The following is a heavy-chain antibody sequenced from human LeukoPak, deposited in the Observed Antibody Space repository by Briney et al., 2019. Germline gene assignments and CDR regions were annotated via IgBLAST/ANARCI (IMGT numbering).Heavy chain of an antibody. V-gene: IGHV4-59*01. Sequence: SETLSHTCTVSGGSISSYYWSWIRQPPGKGLEWIGYISYSGSTNYNPSLKSRVTISVDTSKNHFSLKLSSVTAADTAVYYCARGTIAVARNWGQGTLVTVSS. CDR3: ARGTIAVARN. D-gene: IGHD6-19*01. J-gene: IGHJ4*02. CDR2: ISYSGST. CDR1: GGSISSYY.